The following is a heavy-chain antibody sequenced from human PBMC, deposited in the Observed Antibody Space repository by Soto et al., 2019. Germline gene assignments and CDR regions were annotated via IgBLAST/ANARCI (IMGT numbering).Heavy chain of an antibody. CDR1: GFTFSSYA. J-gene: IGHJ4*02. CDR2: ISGSGGST. V-gene: IGHV3-23*01. Sequence: LRLSCAASGFTFSSYAMSWVRQAPGEGLEWVSAISGSGGSTYYADSVKGRFTISRDNSKNTLYLQMNSLRAEDTAVYYCAKAPTATHYYFDYWGQGTLVTVSS. CDR3: AKAPTATHYYFDY.